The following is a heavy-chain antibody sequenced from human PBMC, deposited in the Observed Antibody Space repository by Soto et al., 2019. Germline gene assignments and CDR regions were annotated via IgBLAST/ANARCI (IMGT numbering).Heavy chain of an antibody. CDR1: DLTIGDVW. CDR3: TTGLSNGYYNFDY. Sequence: GGSLRLSCTASDLTIGDVWVNWIRQAPGKGLEWVGRIKGEADGGTTDKDAPEKGKNNISRDHSKKKINLQMNSLKTEDTAVYYCTTGLSNGYYNFDYWGQGT. D-gene: IGHD3-22*01. J-gene: IGHJ4*02. CDR2: IKGEADGGTT. V-gene: IGHV3-15*07.